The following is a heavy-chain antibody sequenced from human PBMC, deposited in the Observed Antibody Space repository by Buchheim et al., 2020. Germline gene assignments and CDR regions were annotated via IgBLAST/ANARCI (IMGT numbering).Heavy chain of an antibody. D-gene: IGHD2-2*01. CDR3: AKGGYCSSSDCYRAYYYNMDA. V-gene: IGHV3-23*01. J-gene: IGHJ6*02. CDR2: IIGSGSRT. CDR1: GFTFNNYA. Sequence: EVQLLESGGGLVQPGGSLRLSCAASGFTFNNYAMNWVRQVPGKGLEWVSGIIGSGSRTYYADSVKGRLTIPRDNSKGTLYLQMNSLRAEDTAVYYCAKGGYCSSSDCYRAYYYNMDAWGQGTT.